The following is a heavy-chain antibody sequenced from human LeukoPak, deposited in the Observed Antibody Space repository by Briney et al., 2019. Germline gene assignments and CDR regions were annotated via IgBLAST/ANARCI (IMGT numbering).Heavy chain of an antibody. CDR3: ARGSSGSYSPDY. J-gene: IGHJ4*02. V-gene: IGHV3-23*01. Sequence: PGGSLRLSCAASGFTFSSYAMSWVRQAPGKGLEWVSGISGCGSSTYYADSVKDRFTISRDNSKNTLYLQMNSLRAEDTAIYYCARGSSGSYSPDYWGQGTLVTVSS. CDR1: GFTFSSYA. CDR2: ISGCGSST. D-gene: IGHD1-26*01.